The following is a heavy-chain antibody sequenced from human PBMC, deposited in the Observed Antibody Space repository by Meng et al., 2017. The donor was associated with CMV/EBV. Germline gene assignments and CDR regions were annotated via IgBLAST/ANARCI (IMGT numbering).Heavy chain of an antibody. J-gene: IGHJ3*02. D-gene: IGHD3-22*01. V-gene: IGHV3-30*04. CDR2: ISYDGSNK. CDR1: GFTFSSYA. Sequence: LSLTCAASGFTFSSYAMHWVRQAPGKGLEWVAVISYDGSNKYYADSVKGRFTISRDNSKNTLYLQMNSLRAEDTAVYYCARTYYYDSSGYYYEDDAFDIWGQGTMVTVSS. CDR3: ARTYYYDSSGYYYEDDAFDI.